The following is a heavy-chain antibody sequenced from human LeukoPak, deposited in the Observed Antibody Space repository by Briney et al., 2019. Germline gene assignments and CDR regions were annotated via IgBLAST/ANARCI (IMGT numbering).Heavy chain of an antibody. CDR1: GFNFNAYT. CDR3: AKERDGHKDGLAH. CDR2: IRGAATT. D-gene: IGHD5-24*01. Sequence: GGSLRLSCATSGFNFNAYTMHWVRQAPGKGLEWVSFIRGAATTNYADSVEGRFTVSSDNSKNSLYLQMNSLRPEDSGLYYCAKERDGHKDGLAHWGRGTLVTVSS. J-gene: IGHJ4*02. V-gene: IGHV3-43*01.